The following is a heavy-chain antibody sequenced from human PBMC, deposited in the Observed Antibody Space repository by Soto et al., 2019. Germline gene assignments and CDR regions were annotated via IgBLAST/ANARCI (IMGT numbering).Heavy chain of an antibody. CDR3: AKVVNSGYDVYTL. CDR1: GFTFSSYA. V-gene: IGHV3-23*01. Sequence: LSLSCAASGFTFSSYAMSWVRQAPGKGLEWVSAISGSGGSTYYADSVKGRFTISRDNSKNTLYLQMNSLRAEDTAVYYCAKVVNSGYDVYTLWGQGTLVTVSS. D-gene: IGHD5-12*01. CDR2: ISGSGGST. J-gene: IGHJ4*02.